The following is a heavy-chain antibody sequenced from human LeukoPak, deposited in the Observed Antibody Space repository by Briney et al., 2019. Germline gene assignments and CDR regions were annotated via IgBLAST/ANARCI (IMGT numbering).Heavy chain of an antibody. V-gene: IGHV4-59*01. CDR2: IYYSGST. D-gene: IGHD3-22*01. CDR1: GGSISSYY. J-gene: IGHJ3*02. CDR3: ARVRITMIVVAHAMDAFDI. Sequence: CETLSLTCTVSGGSISSYYWSWIRQPPGKGLEWIGYIYYSGSTNYNPSLKNRVTISLDTSKNQFSLKLSSVTAADTAVYYCARVRITMIVVAHAMDAFDIWGQGTVGTASS.